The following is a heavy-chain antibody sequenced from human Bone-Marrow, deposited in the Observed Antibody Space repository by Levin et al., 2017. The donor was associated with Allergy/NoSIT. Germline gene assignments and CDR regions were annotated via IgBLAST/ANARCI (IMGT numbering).Heavy chain of an antibody. CDR1: GFSFSSYS. Sequence: PGGSLRLSCAASGFSFSSYSMTWVRQAPGKGLEWVSAITASGIYTNYADSVKGRFTMSRDNSKNMLSLQMDSLRADDTAIYYCAKRSNSESGYFDLWGRGTLVTVSS. CDR2: ITASGIYT. J-gene: IGHJ2*01. D-gene: IGHD1-26*01. CDR3: AKRSNSESGYFDL. V-gene: IGHV3-23*01.